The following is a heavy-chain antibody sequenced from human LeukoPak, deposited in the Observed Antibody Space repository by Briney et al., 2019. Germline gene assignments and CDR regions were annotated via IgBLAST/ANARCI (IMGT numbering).Heavy chain of an antibody. D-gene: IGHD4-23*01. CDR3: ARPSYGGNGIVHVDY. CDR1: GCSFSSYD. J-gene: IGHJ4*02. V-gene: IGHV4-59*01. Sequence: SESLSLTCTVSGCSFSSYDWSWIRQPPGKGLEWMGYIYYSGSTNYNPSLKSRVTISVDTSKIQFSLKLSSVPAADTAGYYCARPSYGGNGIVHVDYWGQGSLVTVSS. CDR2: IYYSGST.